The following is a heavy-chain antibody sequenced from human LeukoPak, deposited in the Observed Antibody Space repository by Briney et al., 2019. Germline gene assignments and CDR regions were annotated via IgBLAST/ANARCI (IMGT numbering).Heavy chain of an antibody. D-gene: IGHD6-13*01. Sequence: GGALRLSCAASGFTFSSYAMSWVRQAPGKGLGWGSAISGSGGITYYADSVKGRFTISRDNSKNTLYLQMNSLRAEDTAVYYCAKDNFKAAAGPTAFDYWGQGTLVTVSS. CDR3: AKDNFKAAAGPTAFDY. CDR1: GFTFSSYA. CDR2: ISGSGGIT. V-gene: IGHV3-23*01. J-gene: IGHJ4*02.